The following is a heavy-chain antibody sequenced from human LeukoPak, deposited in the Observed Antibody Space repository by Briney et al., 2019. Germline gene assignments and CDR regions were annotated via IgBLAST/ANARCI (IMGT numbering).Heavy chain of an antibody. CDR3: TRAPHPRCSSNGCYFDC. Sequence: PGGSLRLSCTTSGFTFGDYAMSWVRQAPGKGLEWVGFIQSKTYGGATEYAASVKGRFSISRDDSKSIANLQMNNLKTEDTAVYYCTRAPHPRCSSNGCYFDCWGQGILVTVSS. V-gene: IGHV3-49*04. CDR2: IQSKTYGGAT. J-gene: IGHJ4*02. CDR1: GFTFGDYA. D-gene: IGHD2-2*01.